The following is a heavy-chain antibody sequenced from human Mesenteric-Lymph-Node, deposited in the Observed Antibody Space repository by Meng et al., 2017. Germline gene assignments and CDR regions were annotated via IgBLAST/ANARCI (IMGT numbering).Heavy chain of an antibody. J-gene: IGHJ4*02. D-gene: IGHD6-19*01. CDR2: LYYPSGSI. CDR1: GGSITTYY. CDR3: ARGSGWSPDN. Sequence: GSLRLSCTVSGGSITTYYWTWIRQPPGKGLEWIGYLYYPSGSIRYNASLESRVTISADTSRNQLSLKVKSVTAADTAVYYCARGSGWSPDNWGQGTLVTVSS. V-gene: IGHV4-59*01.